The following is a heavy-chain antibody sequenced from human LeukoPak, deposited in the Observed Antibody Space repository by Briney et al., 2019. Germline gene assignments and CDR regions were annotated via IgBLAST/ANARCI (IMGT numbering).Heavy chain of an antibody. J-gene: IGHJ5*02. CDR1: GFTVSSNY. V-gene: IGHV3-66*02. Sequence: GGSLRLSCAAPGFTVSSNYMSWVRQAPGKGLEWVSVIYSGGSTYYADSVKGRFTISRDNSKNTLYLQMNSLRAEDTAVYYCATTPGSWFGNWFDPWGQGTLVTVSS. CDR2: IYSGGST. CDR3: ATTPGSWFGNWFDP. D-gene: IGHD3-10*01.